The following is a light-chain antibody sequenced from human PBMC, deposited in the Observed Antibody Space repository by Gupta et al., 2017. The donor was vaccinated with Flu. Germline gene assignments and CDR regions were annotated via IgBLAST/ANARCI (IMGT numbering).Light chain of an antibody. CDR3: QTAGALVV. Sequence: SVKLTCTLSSGHSSYAIAWHQQQPKKSPRFLMKIYSDGRHTKGDAIPDRFSGSSSGAERYLTIASIKSEDEDDYYRQTAGALVVFGGGTKLTVL. CDR1: SGHSSYA. V-gene: IGLV4-69*01. CDR2: IYSDGRH. J-gene: IGLJ2*01.